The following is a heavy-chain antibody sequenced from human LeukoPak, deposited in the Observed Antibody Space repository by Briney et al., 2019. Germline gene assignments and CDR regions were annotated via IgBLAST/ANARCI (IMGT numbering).Heavy chain of an antibody. CDR1: GGSISSYY. D-gene: IGHD3-22*01. CDR2: IYYSGST. V-gene: IGHV4-59*01. J-gene: IGHJ4*02. Sequence: PSETLSLTCTVSGGSISSYYWSWIRQPPGKGLEWIGYIYYSGSTNYNPSLKSRVTISVDTSKNQFSLKLSSVTAAATAVYYCAGASYDSSGVHWGQGTLVTVSS. CDR3: AGASYDSSGVH.